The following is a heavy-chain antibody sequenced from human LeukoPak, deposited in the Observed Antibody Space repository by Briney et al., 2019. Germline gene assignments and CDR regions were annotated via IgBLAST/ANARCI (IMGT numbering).Heavy chain of an antibody. CDR2: IYYSGST. CDR1: GGSISSSSYY. CDR3: ASSAFEWELRSYFDY. V-gene: IGHV4-39*01. Sequence: SETLSLTSAVSGGSISSSSYYWGWIRQPPGKGLGWIGSIYYSGSTYYNPSRKSRVTISVDTSKNRFSLKLTSVTAADTAVYYCASSAFEWELRSYFDYWGQGTLVTVSS. J-gene: IGHJ4*02. D-gene: IGHD1-26*01.